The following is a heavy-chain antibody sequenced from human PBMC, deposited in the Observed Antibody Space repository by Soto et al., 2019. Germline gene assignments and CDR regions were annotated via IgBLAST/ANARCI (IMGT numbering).Heavy chain of an antibody. CDR1: GGTFSSYA. D-gene: IGHD4-4*01. CDR3: ASRPRDDYSKRRDYYYYMDV. Sequence: ASVKVSCKASGGTFSSYAISWVRQAPGQGLEWMGGIIPIFGTANYAQKFQGRVTITADESPSTAYMELSSLRSEDTAVYYCASRPRDDYSKRRDYYYYMDVWGKGTTVTVSS. CDR2: IIPIFGTA. J-gene: IGHJ6*03. V-gene: IGHV1-69*13.